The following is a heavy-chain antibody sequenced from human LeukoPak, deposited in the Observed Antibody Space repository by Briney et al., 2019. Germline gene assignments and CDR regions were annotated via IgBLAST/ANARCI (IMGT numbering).Heavy chain of an antibody. V-gene: IGHV3-15*01. Sequence: GGSLRLSCAASGFTFSNAWMSWVRQAPGKGLEWVGGIKSKTDGGTTDYAAPVKGRFTISRDDSKNTPYLQMNSLKTEDTAVYYCTTDIVVGATRTTDYWGQGTLVTVSS. CDR2: IKSKTDGGTT. D-gene: IGHD1-26*01. CDR3: TTDIVVGATRTTDY. CDR1: GFTFSNAW. J-gene: IGHJ4*02.